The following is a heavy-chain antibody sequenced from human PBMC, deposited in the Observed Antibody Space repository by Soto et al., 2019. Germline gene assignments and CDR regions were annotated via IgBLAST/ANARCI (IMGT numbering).Heavy chain of an antibody. J-gene: IGHJ4*02. CDR2: IYYRGST. CDR3: ARHYPLGYGPLGY. CDR1: GGSISSSSYY. Sequence: QLQLQESGPGLVKPSETLSLTCTVSGGSISSSSYYWGWIRQPPGKGLEWIGSIYYRGSTYYKPSLKSRVTISVDTSKNQCSLKLSSVTAADTAVDYCARHYPLGYGPLGYLGQGTLVTVSS. V-gene: IGHV4-39*01. D-gene: IGHD5-18*01.